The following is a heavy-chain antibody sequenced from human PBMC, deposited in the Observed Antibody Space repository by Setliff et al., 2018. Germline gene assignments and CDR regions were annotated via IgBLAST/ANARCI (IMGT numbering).Heavy chain of an antibody. J-gene: IGHJ4*02. Sequence: SETLSLTCAVSGGSISTYYWSWIRQPPGKGLEYIGFVYYNGMANYSPSLKSRVTISIDTSKSQFSLNLRSVTAADTAVYYCARGGTFRYFDYWGQGTPVTVSS. CDR3: ARGGTFRYFDY. CDR2: VYYNGMA. D-gene: IGHD5-12*01. V-gene: IGHV4-59*01. CDR1: GGSISTYY.